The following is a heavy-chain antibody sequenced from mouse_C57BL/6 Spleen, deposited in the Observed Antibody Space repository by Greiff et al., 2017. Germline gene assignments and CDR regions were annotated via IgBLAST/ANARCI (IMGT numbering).Heavy chain of an antibody. CDR3: AKITTGGTGAMDY. V-gene: IGHV1-26*01. Sequence: EVQLQQSGPELVKPGASVKISCKASGYTFTDYYMNWVKQSHGKSLEWIGDINPNNGGTSYNQKFKGKATLTVDKSSSTAYMELSSLTSEDSAVYYCAKITTGGTGAMDYWGQGTSVTVSS. CDR2: INPNNGGT. CDR1: GYTFTDYY. J-gene: IGHJ4*01. D-gene: IGHD1-1*01.